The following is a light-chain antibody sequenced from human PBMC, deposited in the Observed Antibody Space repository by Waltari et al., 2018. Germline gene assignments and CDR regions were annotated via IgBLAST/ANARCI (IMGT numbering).Light chain of an antibody. CDR1: QSVSSSY. Sequence: EIVLTQSPGTLSLSPGERATLSCRASQSVSSSYLAWYQQKPGQAPRLLIYGPSSRATGIPDRFSGSGSGTDFTLTISILEPEDFAVYYCQQYGSSPRTFGQGTKVEIK. CDR3: QQYGSSPRT. V-gene: IGKV3-20*01. J-gene: IGKJ1*01. CDR2: GPS.